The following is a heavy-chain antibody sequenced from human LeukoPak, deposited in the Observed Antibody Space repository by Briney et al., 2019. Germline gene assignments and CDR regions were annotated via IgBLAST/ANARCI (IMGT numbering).Heavy chain of an antibody. D-gene: IGHD3-22*01. Sequence: GGSLRLSCAASGFTVNNNYMTWVRQAPGKGLEWVSVLYGNSVTYYADSVKGRFTISRDSSKNTLYLQMNSLRAEDTVVYYCARGITMTIVAPGYWGQGTLVTVSS. CDR3: ARGITMTIVAPGY. CDR1: GFTVNNNY. CDR2: LYGNSVT. V-gene: IGHV3-53*01. J-gene: IGHJ4*02.